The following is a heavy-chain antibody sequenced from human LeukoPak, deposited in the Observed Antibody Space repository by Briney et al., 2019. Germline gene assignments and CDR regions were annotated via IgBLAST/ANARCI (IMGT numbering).Heavy chain of an antibody. D-gene: IGHD3-3*01. CDR2: ISSSSSYI. J-gene: IGHJ3*02. V-gene: IGHV3-21*01. CDR1: GFTFSSYS. CDR3: AREGRFLEWLPYHDVFDI. Sequence: GGSLRLSCAASGFTFSSYSMNWVRQAPGKGLEWVSSISSSSSYIYYADSVKGRFTISRDNAKNSLYLQMNSLRAEDTAVYYCAREGRFLEWLPYHDVFDIWGQGTMVTVSS.